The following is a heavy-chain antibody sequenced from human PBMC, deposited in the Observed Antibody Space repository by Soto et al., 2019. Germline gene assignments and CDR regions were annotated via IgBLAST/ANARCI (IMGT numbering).Heavy chain of an antibody. D-gene: IGHD5-12*01. CDR3: ASTSVDIVAPITGTAEYFQH. V-gene: IGHV1-24*01. CDR1: GYTLTELS. CDR2: FDPEDGET. Sequence: GASVKVSSKVSGYTLTELSMHWVRQAPGKGLEWMGGFDPEDGETIYAQKFQGRVTMTEDTSTDTAYMELSSLRSEDTAVYYCASTSVDIVAPITGTAEYFQHWGQGTLVTVSS. J-gene: IGHJ1*01.